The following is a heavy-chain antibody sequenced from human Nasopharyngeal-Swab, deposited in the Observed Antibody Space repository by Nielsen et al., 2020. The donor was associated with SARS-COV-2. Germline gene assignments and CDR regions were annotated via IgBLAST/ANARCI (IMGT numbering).Heavy chain of an antibody. CDR3: ARMTTVTSVFDY. D-gene: IGHD4-11*01. J-gene: IGHJ4*02. CDR1: GFSLSTSGMC. Sequence: SGPTLVQPTQTLTLTCTFSGFSLSTSGMCVSWIRPPPGKALVWLALIDWDDDKYYSTSLKTRLTISKDTSKNQVVLTMTNMDPVDTATYYCARMTTVTSVFDYWGQGTLVTVSS. CDR2: IDWDDDK. V-gene: IGHV2-70*01.